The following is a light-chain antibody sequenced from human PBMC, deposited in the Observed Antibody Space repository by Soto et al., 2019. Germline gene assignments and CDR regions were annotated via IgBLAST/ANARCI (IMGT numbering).Light chain of an antibody. CDR3: QHRGRWPRT. CDR2: GAF. Sequence: EIVMTQSPATLSVSPGERATLSCRASQSVSYNLAWYQQKPGQGPRLLIYGAFTRATGIPARFSGSGSGTEFTLTISSLQSEDFAVYYCQHRGRWPRTFGQGTKLEIK. CDR1: QSVSYN. V-gene: IGKV3-15*01. J-gene: IGKJ2*01.